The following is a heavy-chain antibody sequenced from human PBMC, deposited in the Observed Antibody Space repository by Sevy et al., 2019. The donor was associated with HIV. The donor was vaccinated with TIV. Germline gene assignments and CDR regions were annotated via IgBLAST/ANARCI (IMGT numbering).Heavy chain of an antibody. CDR1: RGSISTYY. Sequence: ETLSLTCTVSRGSISTYYWTWIRQPPGKGLEWIGYIYYSGSTDYNPSLNSRVTMSIDTSKNQFSLKLRSVTAADTAVYYCTRGGPNQQQLDYFDYWGQGTLVTVSS. V-gene: IGHV4-59*01. CDR3: TRGGPNQQQLDYFDY. CDR2: IYYSGST. D-gene: IGHD6-13*01. J-gene: IGHJ4*02.